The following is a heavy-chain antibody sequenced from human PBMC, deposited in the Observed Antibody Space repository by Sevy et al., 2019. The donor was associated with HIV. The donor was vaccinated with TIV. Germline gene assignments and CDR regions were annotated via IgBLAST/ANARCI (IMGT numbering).Heavy chain of an antibody. CDR1: GGSFSGYY. J-gene: IGHJ6*02. CDR2: INHSGST. Sequence: SETLSLTCAVYGGSFSGYYWSWIRQPPGKGLEWIGEINHSGSTNYNPSLKSRVTISVDTSKNQFSLKLSSVTAADTAVYYSARETPPYGSGSYYNRGMDVWGQGTTVTVSS. V-gene: IGHV4-34*01. CDR3: ARETPPYGSGSYYNRGMDV. D-gene: IGHD3-10*01.